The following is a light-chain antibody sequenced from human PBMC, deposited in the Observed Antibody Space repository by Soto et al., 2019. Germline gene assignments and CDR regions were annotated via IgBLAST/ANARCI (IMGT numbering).Light chain of an antibody. CDR1: QSVRSY. Sequence: EILLTQSPATLSLSPGERATRSWRASQSVRSYLAWYQQTPGQAPRLLIYDASNRATGIPARLSGSGSGTAFTITISSLEPEDFAVYYRQQRSNWFTFGGGTKVDI. J-gene: IGKJ4*01. CDR3: QQRSNWFT. V-gene: IGKV3-11*01. CDR2: DAS.